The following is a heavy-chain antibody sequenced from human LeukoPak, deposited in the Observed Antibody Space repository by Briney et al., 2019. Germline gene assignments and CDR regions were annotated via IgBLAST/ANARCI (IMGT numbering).Heavy chain of an antibody. Sequence: SETLSLTCAVSGGSISSSNWWSWVRQPPGKGLEWIGEIYHSGSTNYNPSLKSRVTISVDTSKNQFSLKLSSVTAADTAVYYCARGRGVVYYYYYYMDVWGKGTTVTISS. CDR2: IYHSGST. D-gene: IGHD3-22*01. CDR3: ARGRGVVYYYYYYMDV. J-gene: IGHJ6*03. V-gene: IGHV4-4*02. CDR1: GGSISSSNW.